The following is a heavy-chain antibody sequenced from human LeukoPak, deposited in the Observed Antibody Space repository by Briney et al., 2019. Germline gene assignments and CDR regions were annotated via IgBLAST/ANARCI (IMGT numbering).Heavy chain of an antibody. CDR2: ISDSGGST. CDR3: ARAGAIS. J-gene: IGHJ4*02. Sequence: GSLRLSCAASGFTFSNYAMSWVRQGPGKGLEWVSSISDSGGSTCYADSEKGRFTTSRDNTKNTLFLQMNSLRAEDTAIYYCARAGAISWGQGTLVTVSS. D-gene: IGHD3-10*01. V-gene: IGHV3-23*01. CDR1: GFTFSNYA.